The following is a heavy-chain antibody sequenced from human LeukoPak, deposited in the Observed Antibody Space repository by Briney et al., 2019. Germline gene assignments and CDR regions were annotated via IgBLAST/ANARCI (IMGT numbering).Heavy chain of an antibody. CDR3: ANGDYYDASGYYQYRY. D-gene: IGHD3-22*01. Sequence: PGGSLRLSCAASGFTFSSYAMSWVRQAPGKGLEWVSAISGSGGSTYYADSVKGRFTISRDSSKNTLYLQMNSLRAEDTAVYYCANGDYYDASGYYQYRYWGQGTLVTVSS. V-gene: IGHV3-23*01. J-gene: IGHJ4*02. CDR2: ISGSGGST. CDR1: GFTFSSYA.